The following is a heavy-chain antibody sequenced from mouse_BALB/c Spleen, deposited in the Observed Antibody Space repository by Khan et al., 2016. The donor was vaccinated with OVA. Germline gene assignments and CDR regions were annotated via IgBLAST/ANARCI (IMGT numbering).Heavy chain of an antibody. CDR1: GYTFTNYG. Sequence: QIQLVQSGPELKKPGETVKISCKASGYTFTNYGMNWVKQAPGKGLKWMGWINTYTGEPTYGDDLKGRFAFSLETSASTAYLQINNLKNEYTATYFCARVGNYWYFDVWGAGTTVTVSS. CDR3: ARVGNYWYFDV. V-gene: IGHV9-3-1*01. J-gene: IGHJ1*01. CDR2: INTYTGEP. D-gene: IGHD2-1*01.